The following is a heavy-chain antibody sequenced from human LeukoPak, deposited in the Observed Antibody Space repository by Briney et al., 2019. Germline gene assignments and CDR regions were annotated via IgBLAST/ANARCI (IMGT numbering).Heavy chain of an antibody. Sequence: PSETLSLTCTVSGGSISSSNSYWGWIRQPPGKGLEWIGYIYYSGSTNYNPSLKSRVTMSVDTSENQFSLKLNSVTAADTAVYYCATTVGSYFDYWSQGTLVTVSS. CDR2: IYYSGST. CDR3: ATTVGSYFDY. CDR1: GGSISSSNSY. V-gene: IGHV4-61*05. J-gene: IGHJ4*02. D-gene: IGHD3-16*01.